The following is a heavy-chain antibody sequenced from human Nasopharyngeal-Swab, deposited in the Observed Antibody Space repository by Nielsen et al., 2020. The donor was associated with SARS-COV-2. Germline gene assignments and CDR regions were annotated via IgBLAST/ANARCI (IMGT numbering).Heavy chain of an antibody. CDR1: GGSFSGYY. D-gene: IGHD3-3*01. V-gene: IGHV4-34*01. CDR2: INHSGST. CDR3: ARLFYDFWSGYPIRPFDY. Sequence: SETLSLTCAVYGGSFSGYYWSWIRQPPGKGLEWIGEINHSGSTNYSPSLKSRITISVGTSKNQFSLKLSSVTAADTAVYYCARLFYDFWSGYPIRPFDYWGQGTLVTVSS. J-gene: IGHJ4*02.